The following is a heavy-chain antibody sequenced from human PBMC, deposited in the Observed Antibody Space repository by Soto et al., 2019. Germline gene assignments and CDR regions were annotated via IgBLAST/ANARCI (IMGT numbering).Heavy chain of an antibody. Sequence: SETLSLTCTVSGGSISSYYWSWIRQPPGKGLEWIGYIYYSGSTNYNPSLKSRVTISVDTSKNQFSLKLSSVTAADTAVYYCARRMRFGDFDYWGQGTLVPSPQ. CDR2: IYYSGST. CDR3: ARRMRFGDFDY. V-gene: IGHV4-59*08. CDR1: GGSISSYY. D-gene: IGHD3-10*01. J-gene: IGHJ4*02.